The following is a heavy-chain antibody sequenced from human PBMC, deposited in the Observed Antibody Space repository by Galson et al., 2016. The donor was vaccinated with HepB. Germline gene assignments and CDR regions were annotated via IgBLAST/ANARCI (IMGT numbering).Heavy chain of an antibody. CDR3: ARPGLFCSTTSCSDS. Sequence: ETLSLTCTVSGGSISSSNYYWGWIRQPPGKGLEWIGSIYYSGTTYYNPSLKSRVTISVDTSKNQFSLKLSSVTAADTAVYYRARPGLFCSTTSCSDSWGQGTLVTVSS. CDR1: GGSISSSNYY. J-gene: IGHJ4*02. CDR2: IYYSGTT. V-gene: IGHV4-39*01. D-gene: IGHD2-2*01.